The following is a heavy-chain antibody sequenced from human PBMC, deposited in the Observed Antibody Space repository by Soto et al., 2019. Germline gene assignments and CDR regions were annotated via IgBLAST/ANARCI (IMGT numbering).Heavy chain of an antibody. Sequence: EVQLVESGGGLVQPGGSLRLSCAASQFTISNYWMHWVRQAPGKGLVGVSQINSDGSSTRYADSVKGRFTISRDNAKNTLFLQMNSLRADDTAVYYCARASCDYYDYQGGNPFDIWGQGTMVTVSS. CDR2: INSDGSST. D-gene: IGHD4-17*01. CDR3: ARASCDYYDYQGGNPFDI. V-gene: IGHV3-74*01. CDR1: QFTISNYW. J-gene: IGHJ3*02.